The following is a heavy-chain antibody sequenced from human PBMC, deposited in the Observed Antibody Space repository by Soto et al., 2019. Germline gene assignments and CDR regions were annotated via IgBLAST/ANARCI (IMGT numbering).Heavy chain of an antibody. Sequence: GESLKISCKGSGYSFTSYWIGWVRQMPGKGLEWMGIIYPGDSDTRYSPSFQGQVTISADKSISTAYLQWSSLKASDTAMYYCAKHITMVRGVSAFDIWGQGTMVTVSS. J-gene: IGHJ3*02. V-gene: IGHV5-51*01. CDR1: GYSFTSYW. CDR2: IYPGDSDT. D-gene: IGHD3-10*01. CDR3: AKHITMVRGVSAFDI.